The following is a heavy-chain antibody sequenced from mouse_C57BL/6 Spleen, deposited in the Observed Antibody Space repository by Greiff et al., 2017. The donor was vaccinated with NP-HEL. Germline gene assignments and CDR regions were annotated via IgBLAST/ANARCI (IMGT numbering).Heavy chain of an antibody. J-gene: IGHJ2*01. D-gene: IGHD2-4*01. CDR2: ISSGGSYT. Sequence: EVKVVESGGDLVKPGGSLKLSCAASGFTFSSYGMSWVRQTPDKRLEWVATISSGGSYTYYPDSVKGRFTISRDNAKNTMYLQSSSLKSEDTAMYYCARLRIYYDYEYYFDYWGQGTTLTVSS. V-gene: IGHV5-6*01. CDR3: ARLRIYYDYEYYFDY. CDR1: GFTFSSYG.